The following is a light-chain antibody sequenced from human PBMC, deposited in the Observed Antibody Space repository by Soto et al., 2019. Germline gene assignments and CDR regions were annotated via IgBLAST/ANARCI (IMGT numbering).Light chain of an antibody. CDR3: RQSYCTLPKST. Sequence: DIQMAQSPSSLSASVGDRGTITCRASQSISSYLNWYQQQPGKGPRLLIYAASSLQSGVPSRFSGSGSGTDFTLTISSLQPEDFATYYCRQSYCTLPKSTFGQGTKLEMK. V-gene: IGKV1-39*01. CDR1: QSISSY. CDR2: AAS. J-gene: IGKJ2*01.